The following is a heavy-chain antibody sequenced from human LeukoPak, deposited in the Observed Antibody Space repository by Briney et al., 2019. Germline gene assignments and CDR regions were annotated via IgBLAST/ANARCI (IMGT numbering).Heavy chain of an antibody. CDR1: GFTFSSYS. CDR2: ISRSSGYI. D-gene: IGHD3-22*01. Sequence: GGSLRLSCAASGFTFSSYSMNWVRQAPGKGLEWVSSISRSSGYIYYADSAKGRFTISRDNAKNSLYLQMNSLKTEDTAVYYCTRPDYYDSKTIQHWGQGTLVTVSS. V-gene: IGHV3-21*03. J-gene: IGHJ1*01. CDR3: TRPDYYDSKTIQH.